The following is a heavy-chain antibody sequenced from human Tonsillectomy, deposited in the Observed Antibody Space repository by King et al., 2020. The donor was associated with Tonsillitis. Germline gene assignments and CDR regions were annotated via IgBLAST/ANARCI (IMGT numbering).Heavy chain of an antibody. CDR2: VFYIGST. Sequence: QLQVSGPGLIKPSETLSLTCTVSGGSTSSSTYFWAWIRQTPGKGLEWIGSVFYIGSTYYSPSFRGRVTMSVDTSKNQVSLNLNSVTAADTAVYYCARQPEYRSGWYWYFDLWGRGTLVTVSS. D-gene: IGHD6-19*01. CDR3: ARQPEYRSGWYWYFDL. V-gene: IGHV4-39*01. J-gene: IGHJ2*01. CDR1: GGSTSSSTYF.